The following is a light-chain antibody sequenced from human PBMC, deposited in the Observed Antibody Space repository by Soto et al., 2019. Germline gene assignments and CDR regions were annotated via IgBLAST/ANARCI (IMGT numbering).Light chain of an antibody. J-gene: IGLJ1*01. Sequence: QSVLAQPASVSGSPGQSITISCTGTSXDVGKYNLVSWYQQHPGKAPKVMILQGYKRPSGVSNRFSGSKFGNTASLTISGLQAEDEAEYYCCAYAATYTYVFGTGTKVTVL. CDR2: QGY. CDR1: SXDVGKYNL. CDR3: CAYAATYTYV. V-gene: IGLV2-23*01.